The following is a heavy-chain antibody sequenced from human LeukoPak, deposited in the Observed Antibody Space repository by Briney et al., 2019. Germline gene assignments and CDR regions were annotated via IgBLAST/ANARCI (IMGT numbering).Heavy chain of an antibody. D-gene: IGHD2-2*01. CDR2: ISYDGSNK. Sequence: PGRSLRLSCAASGFTFSSYAMHWVRQAPGKGLEWVAVISYDGSNKYHADSVKGRFTISRDNSKNTLYLQMNSLRAEDTAVYYCARGLQLLMYGMDVWGQGTTVTVSS. V-gene: IGHV3-30-3*01. J-gene: IGHJ6*02. CDR3: ARGLQLLMYGMDV. CDR1: GFTFSSYA.